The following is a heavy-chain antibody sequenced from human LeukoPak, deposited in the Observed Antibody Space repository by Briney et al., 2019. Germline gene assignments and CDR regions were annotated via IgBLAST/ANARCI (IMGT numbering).Heavy chain of an antibody. CDR2: ISGSGGST. J-gene: IGHJ4*02. CDR1: GFTFSSNA. CDR3: AKGYMITFGGVIEY. D-gene: IGHD3-16*02. Sequence: GGSLRLSCAASGFTFSSNAMSWVRQPPGKGLEWVSAISGSGGSTYYADSVKGRFTISRDNSKNTLYLQMNSLRAEDTAVYYCAKGYMITFGGVIEYWGQGTLVTVSS. V-gene: IGHV3-23*01.